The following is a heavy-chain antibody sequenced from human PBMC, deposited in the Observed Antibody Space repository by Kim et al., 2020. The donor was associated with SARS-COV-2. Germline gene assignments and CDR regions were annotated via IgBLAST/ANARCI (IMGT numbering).Heavy chain of an antibody. CDR2: INAGNGNT. CDR1: GYTFTSYG. Sequence: ASVKVSCKASGYTFTSYGIHWVRQAPGQRLEWRGWINAGNGNTKYSQKFQDRVTITRDTSASTAYMEMSSLRSEDTAVYYCSRRYCSGSICQGLDYWGQGTPVTVSS. V-gene: IGHV1-3*01. CDR3: SRRYCSGSICQGLDY. D-gene: IGHD2-15*01. J-gene: IGHJ4*02.